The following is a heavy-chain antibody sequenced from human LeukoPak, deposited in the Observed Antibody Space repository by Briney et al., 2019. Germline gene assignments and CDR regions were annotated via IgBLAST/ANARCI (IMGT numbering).Heavy chain of an antibody. J-gene: IGHJ4*02. V-gene: IGHV3-21*01. CDR3: AKDRSYYYDSSGSPFDY. CDR2: ISSSSSYI. Sequence: GGSLRLSCAASGFTFSSYSMNWVRQAPGKGLEWVSSISSSSSYIYYADSVKGRFTISRDNAKNSLYLQMNSLRAEDTAVYYCAKDRSYYYDSSGSPFDYWGQGTLVTVSS. D-gene: IGHD3-22*01. CDR1: GFTFSSYS.